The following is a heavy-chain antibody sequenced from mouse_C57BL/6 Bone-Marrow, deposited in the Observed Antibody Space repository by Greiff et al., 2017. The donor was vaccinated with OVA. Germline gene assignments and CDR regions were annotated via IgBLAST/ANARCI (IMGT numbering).Heavy chain of an antibody. CDR3: VRHLHYSKDYAMDY. D-gene: IGHD2-5*01. CDR2: IRSKSNNYAT. J-gene: IGHJ4*01. V-gene: IGHV10-1*01. Sequence: EVQLVESGGGLVQPKGSLKLSCAASGFSFNTYAMNWVRQAPGKGLEWVARIRSKSNNYATYYADSVKDRFTISRDESESMLYLQMNNLKTEDTAMYYCVRHLHYSKDYAMDYWGQGTSVTVSS. CDR1: GFSFNTYA.